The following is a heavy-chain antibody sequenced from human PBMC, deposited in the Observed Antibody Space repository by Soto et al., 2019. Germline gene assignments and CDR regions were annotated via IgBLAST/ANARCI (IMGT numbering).Heavy chain of an antibody. V-gene: IGHV1-69*01. Sequence: QVQLVQCGAEVKKPGSSVKVSCKASGGTFSSYAISWVRQAPGQGLEWMGGIIPIFGTANYAQKFQGRVTITADESTSTAYMELSSLRSEDTAVYYCASAKQIWFGELLSYNWFDPWGQGTLVTVSS. CDR2: IIPIFGTA. D-gene: IGHD3-10*01. CDR3: ASAKQIWFGELLSYNWFDP. J-gene: IGHJ5*02. CDR1: GGTFSSYA.